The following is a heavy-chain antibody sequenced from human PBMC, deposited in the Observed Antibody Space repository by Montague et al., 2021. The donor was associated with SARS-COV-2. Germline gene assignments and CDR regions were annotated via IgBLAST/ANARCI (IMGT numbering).Heavy chain of an antibody. J-gene: IGHJ5*02. CDR3: ARRAGSSFIDNWFDP. V-gene: IGHV5-10-1*01. D-gene: IGHD6-13*01. CDR1: GYSFTSYW. Sequence: QSVAEVKTPGESLRISCKGSGYSFTSYWISWVRQMPGKGLEWMGRIDPSDSYTNYSPSFQGHVTISADKSISTAYLQWSSLKASDTAMYYCARRAGSSFIDNWFDPWGQGTLVTVSS. CDR2: IDPSDSYT.